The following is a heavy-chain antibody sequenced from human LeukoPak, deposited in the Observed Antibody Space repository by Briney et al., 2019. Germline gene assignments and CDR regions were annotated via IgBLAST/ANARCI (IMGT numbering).Heavy chain of an antibody. V-gene: IGHV4-4*02. CDR1: GGSISSSNW. CDR2: IYHSGST. D-gene: IGHD2-15*01. J-gene: IGHJ4*02. Sequence: PSETLSLTCAVSGGSISSSNWWSWVRQPPGKGLEWIGEIYHSGSTNYNPSLKSRVTISVDKSKNQFSLKLSSVTAADTAVYYCARAPYCSGGSCKKERTDYFDYWGQGTLVTVSS. CDR3: ARAPYCSGGSCKKERTDYFDY.